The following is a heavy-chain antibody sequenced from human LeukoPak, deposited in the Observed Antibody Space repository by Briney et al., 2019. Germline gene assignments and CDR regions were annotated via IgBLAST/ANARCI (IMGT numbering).Heavy chain of an antibody. Sequence: SETLSLTCTVSGVSISPYYWSRIRQPAGKGLEWIGRIYTSGGTNYNPSLKSRVTMSIDTSKNQFSLKLSSVTAADTAVYHCARVSCTSASCSYYYYMDVWGKGTTVTVSS. D-gene: IGHD2-2*01. J-gene: IGHJ6*03. CDR1: GVSISPYY. V-gene: IGHV4-4*07. CDR3: ARVSCTSASCSYYYYMDV. CDR2: IYTSGGT.